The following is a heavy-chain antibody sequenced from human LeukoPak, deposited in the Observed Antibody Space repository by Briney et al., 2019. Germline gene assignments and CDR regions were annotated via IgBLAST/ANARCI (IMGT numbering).Heavy chain of an antibody. Sequence: SETLSLTCTVSGGSISSSSYYWGWIRQPPGTGLEWIGEINHSGSTNYNPSLKSRVTISVDTSKNQFSLKLSSVTAADTAVYYCARRAVAAAHFDYWGQGTLVTVSS. CDR3: ARRAVAAAHFDY. CDR1: GGSISSSSYY. CDR2: INHSGST. J-gene: IGHJ4*02. V-gene: IGHV4-39*07. D-gene: IGHD2-15*01.